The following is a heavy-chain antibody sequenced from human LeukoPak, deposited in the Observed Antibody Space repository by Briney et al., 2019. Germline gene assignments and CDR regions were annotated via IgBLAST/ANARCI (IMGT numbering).Heavy chain of an antibody. V-gene: IGHV3-74*01. J-gene: IGHJ4*02. Sequence: PGGSLRLSCAASGSTFSNYWMHWVRQAPGKGLVWVSRINSDGINTSYADSVKGRFTISRDNSKNTLYLQMNSLRAEDTAVYYCAKDSDGFYDYVWGSYRSPFDYWGQGTLVTVSS. CDR1: GSTFSNYW. CDR3: AKDSDGFYDYVWGSYRSPFDY. D-gene: IGHD3-16*02. CDR2: INSDGINT.